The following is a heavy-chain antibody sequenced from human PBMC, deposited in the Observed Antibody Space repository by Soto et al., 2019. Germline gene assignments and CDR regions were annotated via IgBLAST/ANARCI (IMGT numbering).Heavy chain of an antibody. Sequence: GGALGLSWLGSGFTFRTYSIDWVRQAPGKGLEWVSGINSDGGSTSCADSVKGRFTISRDNAKNALYLQMNSLRAEDAAVYYCTGAASRVGSPPGCFDPWGPGPLVTVSS. J-gene: IGHJ5*02. D-gene: IGHD1-26*01. CDR3: TGAASRVGSPPGCFDP. CDR2: INSDGGST. V-gene: IGHV3-74*01. CDR1: GFTFRTYS.